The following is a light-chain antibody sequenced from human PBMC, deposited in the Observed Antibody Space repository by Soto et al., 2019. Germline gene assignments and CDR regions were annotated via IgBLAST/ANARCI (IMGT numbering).Light chain of an antibody. V-gene: IGKV1-27*01. Sequence: DIQMTQSPSSLSASVGDRATITCRASQGISNYLAWYQQKPGKVPKLLIYAASTLQSGVPSRFSGSGSGTDFTLTISSLQPEDVAIYYCQKYNSAPWTFDQGTKVEIK. CDR1: QGISNY. J-gene: IGKJ1*01. CDR2: AAS. CDR3: QKYNSAPWT.